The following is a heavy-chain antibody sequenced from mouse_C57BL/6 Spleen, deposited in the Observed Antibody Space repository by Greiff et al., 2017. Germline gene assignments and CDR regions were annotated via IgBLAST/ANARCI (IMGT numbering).Heavy chain of an antibody. D-gene: IGHD1-1*01. CDR3: ARAPNYYGYFDY. Sequence: QVQLQQPGAELVKPGASVKLSCKASGYTFTSYWMHWVKQRPGRGLEWLGRIDPNSGGTKYTEKFKSKATLTVDKPSSTAYMQLSSLTSEDSAVYYCARAPNYYGYFDYWGQGTTLTVSS. CDR1: GYTFTSYW. J-gene: IGHJ2*01. V-gene: IGHV1-72*01. CDR2: IDPNSGGT.